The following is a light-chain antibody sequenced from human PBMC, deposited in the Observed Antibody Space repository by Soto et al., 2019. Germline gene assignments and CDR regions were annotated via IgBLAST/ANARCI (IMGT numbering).Light chain of an antibody. V-gene: IGLV2-14*01. CDR2: EVS. CDR3: SSYTSNNILLV. J-gene: IGLJ2*01. CDR1: SRDVGGYNY. Sequence: QSALTQPASVSGSPGQSITISCTGTSRDVGGYNYVSWYQQHPGKAPKLMIYEVSNRPSGVSNRFSGSKSGNTASLTISGLQAEDEADYHCSSYTSNNILLVFGEGTKLTVL.